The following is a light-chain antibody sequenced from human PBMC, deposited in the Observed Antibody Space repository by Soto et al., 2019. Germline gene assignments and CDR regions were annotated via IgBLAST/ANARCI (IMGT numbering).Light chain of an antibody. CDR3: QQYGRYP. Sequence: MVLTQCSSTLCLSPGERATFSSEASQSVSSSYLAWYQQKPGQAPRLLIYGASSRATGIPDRFSGSASATDFTLTISRLENEDFAVYYCQQYGRYPLGGGTKVDIK. CDR1: QSVSSSY. V-gene: IGKV3-20*01. CDR2: GAS. J-gene: IGKJ4*01.